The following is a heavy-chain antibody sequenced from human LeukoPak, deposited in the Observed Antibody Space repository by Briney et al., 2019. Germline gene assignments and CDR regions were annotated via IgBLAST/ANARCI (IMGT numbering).Heavy chain of an antibody. D-gene: IGHD3-10*01. CDR1: GITFTNAW. CDR3: TWFFSDAFDI. Sequence: GGSLRLSCVVSGITFTNAWMSWVRQAPGKGLEWVGRIKSKTDGGTTDYAAPVRGRFTISRDDSKNTLYLQMSSLKTEDTAVYYCTWFFSDAFDIWGQGTMVTVFS. J-gene: IGHJ3*02. V-gene: IGHV3-15*01. CDR2: IKSKTDGGTT.